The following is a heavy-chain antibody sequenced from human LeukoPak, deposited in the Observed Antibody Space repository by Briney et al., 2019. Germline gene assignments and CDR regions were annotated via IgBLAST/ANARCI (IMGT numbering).Heavy chain of an antibody. CDR2: IYPGDSDT. J-gene: IGHJ4*02. D-gene: IGHD3-22*01. CDR1: GYSFTSYW. V-gene: IGHV5-51*01. CDR3: ARHGSLYDSSGYRVY. Sequence: GESLKISCKGSGYSFTSYWISWVRQMPGKCLEWTGIIYPGDSDTRYSPSFQGQVTISADKSISTAYLQWSSLKASDTAMYYGARHGSLYDSSGYRVYWGQGTLVTVSS.